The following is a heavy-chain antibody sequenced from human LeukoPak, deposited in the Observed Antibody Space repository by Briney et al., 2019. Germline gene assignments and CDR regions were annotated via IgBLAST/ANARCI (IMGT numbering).Heavy chain of an antibody. D-gene: IGHD3-10*01. J-gene: IGHJ4*02. CDR2: ISSIGRVT. CDR1: GFTFSSNS. Sequence: PGGSLRLSCAASGFTFSSNSMNWVRQVPGKGLEWFSFISSIGRVTNYVDSAKGRFTISRDNAKNTLFLQMNSLGAEDSAVYYCARGNFYSGSVSSPLDYWGQGTLVTVSS. V-gene: IGHV3-21*01. CDR3: ARGNFYSGSVSSPLDY.